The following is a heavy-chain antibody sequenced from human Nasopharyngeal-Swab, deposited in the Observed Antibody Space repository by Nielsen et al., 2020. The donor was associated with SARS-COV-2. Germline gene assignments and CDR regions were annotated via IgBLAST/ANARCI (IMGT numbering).Heavy chain of an antibody. Sequence: SETLSLTCTVSGGSISSSNYYWGWIRQPPGKGLEWIGSFYYSGSTYYNPSLKSRVIISVDTSKNQFSLKLSSVTAADTAVYYCAREVATSLYYYYYGLDVWGQGTTVTVSS. CDR2: FYYSGST. CDR1: GGSISSSNYY. D-gene: IGHD5-12*01. V-gene: IGHV4-39*07. CDR3: AREVATSLYYYYYGLDV. J-gene: IGHJ6*02.